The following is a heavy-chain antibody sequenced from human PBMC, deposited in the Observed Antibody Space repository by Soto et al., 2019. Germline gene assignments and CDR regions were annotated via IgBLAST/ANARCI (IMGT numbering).Heavy chain of an antibody. J-gene: IGHJ4*02. Sequence: QITLNESGPTVVKPTETLTLTCTFSGFSLTTSGVGVGWVRQSPGKAPEWLAFIYWDDDKLYSTFLKSRLTITKNPSKNQVVLTMANVDPADTATYYCAHRVLRAVFGLVTTTAIYFDFWGQGTPVVVSS. V-gene: IGHV2-5*02. CDR3: AHRVLRAVFGLVTTTAIYFDF. CDR2: IYWDDDK. D-gene: IGHD3-3*01. CDR1: GFSLTTSGVG.